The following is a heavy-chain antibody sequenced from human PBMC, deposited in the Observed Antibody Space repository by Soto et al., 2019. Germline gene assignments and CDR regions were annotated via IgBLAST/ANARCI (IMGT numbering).Heavy chain of an antibody. V-gene: IGHV4-59*01. CDR2: IYYSGST. J-gene: IGHJ6*03. D-gene: IGHD3-3*01. CDR3: ARSLTARAFWSGYEEPGDYYYYMDV. CDR1: GGSISSYY. Sequence: SETLSLTCTVSGGSISSYYWSWIRQPPGKGLEWIGYIYYSGSTNYNPSLKSRVTISVDTSKNQFSLKLSSVTAADTAVYYCARSLTARAFWSGYEEPGDYYYYMDVWGKGTTVTVSS.